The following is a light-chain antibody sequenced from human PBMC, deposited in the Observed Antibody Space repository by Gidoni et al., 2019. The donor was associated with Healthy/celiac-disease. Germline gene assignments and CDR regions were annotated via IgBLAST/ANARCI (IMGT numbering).Light chain of an antibody. CDR3: QAWDSSTVV. CDR2: QDT. J-gene: IGLJ2*01. Sequence: SYELTQPPSVSVSPGQTASITCSGDKLGDKYASWYQQKQGQSPVLVIYQDTKRPSGIPERFSGSNSGNTDTLTITGTQAMDEADYYCQAWDSSTVVFGGGTKLTVL. V-gene: IGLV3-1*01. CDR1: KLGDKY.